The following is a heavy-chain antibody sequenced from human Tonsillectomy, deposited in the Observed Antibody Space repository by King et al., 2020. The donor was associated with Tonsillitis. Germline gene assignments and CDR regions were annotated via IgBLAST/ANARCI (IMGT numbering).Heavy chain of an antibody. CDR2: INPSGGST. J-gene: IGHJ3*02. CDR3: AQLTPYGWGRSENHRDAFDI. V-gene: IGHV1-46*01. Sequence: LQLVQSGAEVKKPGASVKVSCKASGYTFTSHYMHWVRQAPGQGLEWMGIINPSGGSTSYAQKLQGRVTMTRDTSTSTVYMELSSMRSEDTAAYYCAQLTPYGWGRSENHRDAFDIWGQGTMVTVSS. CDR1: GYTFTSHY. D-gene: IGHD3-16*01.